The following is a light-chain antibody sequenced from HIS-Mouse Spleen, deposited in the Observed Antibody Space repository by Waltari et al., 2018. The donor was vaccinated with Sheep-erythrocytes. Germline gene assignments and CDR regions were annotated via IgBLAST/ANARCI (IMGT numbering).Light chain of an antibody. CDR3: SSYTSSSTWV. Sequence: QSALTQPASVSGSPGQSITISCTGTSSDVGGYNYQQHPGKAPKLMIYEVSNRPSGGSNRFSGSKSGNTASLTISGLKAEDEADYYCSSYTSSSTWVFGGGTKLTVL. J-gene: IGLJ3*02. CDR1: SSDVGGYN. CDR2: EVS. V-gene: IGLV2-14*01.